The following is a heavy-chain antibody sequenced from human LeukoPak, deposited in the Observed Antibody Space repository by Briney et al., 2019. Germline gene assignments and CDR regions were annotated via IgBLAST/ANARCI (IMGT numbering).Heavy chain of an antibody. J-gene: IGHJ4*02. Sequence: GGSLRLSCAASGFTFSSYAMSWVRQAPGKGLEWVSSISGSGGSTYYADSVKGRFTISRDNSKNTLYMQMNSLRAEDTAVYYCAKDGSSWYVDYFDDWGQGTLVTVSS. CDR2: ISGSGGST. D-gene: IGHD6-13*01. CDR3: AKDGSSWYVDYFDD. CDR1: GFTFSSYA. V-gene: IGHV3-23*01.